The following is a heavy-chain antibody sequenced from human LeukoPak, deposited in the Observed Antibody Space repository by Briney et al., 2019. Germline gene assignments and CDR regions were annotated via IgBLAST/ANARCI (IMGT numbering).Heavy chain of an antibody. J-gene: IGHJ4*02. Sequence: GESLKISCKGSGYNFTGHWISWVRQMPGKGLEWMGIIYPGDSDTRYSPSFQGQVTISADKSISTAYLQWSSLKASDTAMYYCARQVAVAGTFDYWGQGTLVTVSS. D-gene: IGHD6-19*01. CDR3: ARQVAVAGTFDY. CDR1: GYNFTGHW. V-gene: IGHV5-51*01. CDR2: IYPGDSDT.